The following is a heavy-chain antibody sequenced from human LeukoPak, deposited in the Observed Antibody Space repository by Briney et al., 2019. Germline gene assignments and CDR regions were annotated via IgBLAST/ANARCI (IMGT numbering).Heavy chain of an antibody. CDR2: INPSGGST. J-gene: IGHJ4*02. Sequence: AAVNVSCKASGYTFTSYYMHWVRQAPGQGLEWMGIINPSGGSTSYAQKFQGSVTMTRDTSTSTVYMELSSLRSEDTAVYYCARGPPDVPGDYWGQGTLVTVSS. CDR1: GYTFTSYY. V-gene: IGHV1-46*01. D-gene: IGHD2-2*01. CDR3: ARGPPDVPGDY.